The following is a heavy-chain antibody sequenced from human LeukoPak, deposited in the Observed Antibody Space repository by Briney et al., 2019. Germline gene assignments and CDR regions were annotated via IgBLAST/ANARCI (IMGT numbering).Heavy chain of an antibody. V-gene: IGHV3-11*01. D-gene: IGHD4-23*01. J-gene: IGHJ3*02. CDR1: GFTFSDYF. Sequence: GGFLRLSCAASGFTFSDYFMTWIRQAPGKGLEWVSYISYSGNTVYYAESVKGRSTISRDNAKRSVYLQVNSLRAEDTAVYYCARGRWELHDAFDIWGQGTMVTVSS. CDR2: ISYSGNTV. CDR3: ARGRWELHDAFDI.